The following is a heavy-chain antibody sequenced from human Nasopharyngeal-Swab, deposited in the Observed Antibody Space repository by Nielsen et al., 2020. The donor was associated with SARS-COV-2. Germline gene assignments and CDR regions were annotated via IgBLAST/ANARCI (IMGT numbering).Heavy chain of an antibody. J-gene: IGHJ6*03. D-gene: IGHD3-3*01. CDR2: INHSGST. CDR1: GGSFSGYY. Sequence: SETLSLTCAVYGGSFSGYYWSWIRQPPGKGLEWIGEINHSGSTNYNPSLKSRVTISVDTSKNQFSLKLSSVTAADTAVYYCAREAITIFGVAPFDYYYYMDVWGKGTTVTVSS. CDR3: AREAITIFGVAPFDYYYYMDV. V-gene: IGHV4-34*01.